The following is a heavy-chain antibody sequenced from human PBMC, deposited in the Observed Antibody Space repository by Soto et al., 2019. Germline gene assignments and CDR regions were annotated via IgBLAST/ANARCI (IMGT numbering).Heavy chain of an antibody. Sequence: ASVKVSCKASGYTFTSYYMHWVRQAPGQGLEWMGIINPSGGSTSYAQKFQGRVTMTRDTSTSTVYMELSSLGSEDTAVYYCARDEGPAGGFDYWGQGTLVTVSS. CDR2: INPSGGST. J-gene: IGHJ4*02. CDR3: ARDEGPAGGFDY. D-gene: IGHD1-26*01. V-gene: IGHV1-46*01. CDR1: GYTFTSYY.